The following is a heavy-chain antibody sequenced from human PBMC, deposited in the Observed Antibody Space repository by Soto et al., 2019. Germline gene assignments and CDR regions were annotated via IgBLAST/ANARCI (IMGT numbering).Heavy chain of an antibody. CDR1: GGSISSGTYS. CDR3: ARLGGYCTTSCYGYYAMDV. D-gene: IGHD2-8*01. CDR2: FYYSGST. J-gene: IGHJ6*02. Sequence: SETLSLTCTVSGGSISSGTYSWGWIRQPPGKGLEWIGTFYYSGSTNYNPSLKSRVTMSVDTSKNRFSLKVSSVTAADTALYYCARLGGYCTTSCYGYYAMDVWGRGTTVTV. V-gene: IGHV4-39*01.